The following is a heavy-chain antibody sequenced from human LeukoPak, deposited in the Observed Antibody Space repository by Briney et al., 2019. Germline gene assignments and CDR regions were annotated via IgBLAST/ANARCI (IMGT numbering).Heavy chain of an antibody. J-gene: IGHJ4*02. V-gene: IGHV4-39*07. Sequence: PSETLSLTCTVSGGSISSSSYYWGWIRQPPGQGLEWIGSIYYSGSTYYNPSLKSRVTISVDTSKNQFSLKLSSVTAADTAVYYCARGNRGATFPIAAARPRIFDYWGQGTLVTVSS. CDR1: GGSISSSSYY. CDR2: IYYSGST. D-gene: IGHD6-13*01. CDR3: ARGNRGATFPIAAARPRIFDY.